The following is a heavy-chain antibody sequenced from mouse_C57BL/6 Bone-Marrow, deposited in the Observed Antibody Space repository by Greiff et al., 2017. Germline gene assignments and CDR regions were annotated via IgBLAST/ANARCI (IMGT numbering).Heavy chain of an antibody. CDR3: SEDAAVYYCADGAIGRLGY. V-gene: IGHV1-87*01. CDR1: YTFFSRVH. Sequence: VQLKESGPELVRPWASVKISCQAFYTFFSRVHFAIMDTNYWMQWVKLRPGQGLEWIGPIYPGNGDTSYNQKFKGKATLTEDKSSSTAYMQRSSLTSEDAAVYYCADGAIGRLGYWGQGTSVTVSS. CDR2: GQGLEWIG. D-gene: IGHD6-1*01. J-gene: IGHJ4*01.